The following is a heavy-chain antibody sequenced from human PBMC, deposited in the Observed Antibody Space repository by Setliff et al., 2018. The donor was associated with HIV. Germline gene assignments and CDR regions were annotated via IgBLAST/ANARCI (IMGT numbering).Heavy chain of an antibody. Sequence: SETLSLTCTVSGGSLDSGSYHWSWIRQPAGKGLEWFGHISTSGNTNYNPSLKSRVTISVDTSKNQFSLKLSSVTAADTAVYYCARQFWMLTTLYFDSLGPGTLVTVSS. V-gene: IGHV4-61*09. D-gene: IGHD3-16*01. CDR1: GGSLDSGSYH. J-gene: IGHJ4*02. CDR2: ISTSGNT. CDR3: ARQFWMLTTLYFDS.